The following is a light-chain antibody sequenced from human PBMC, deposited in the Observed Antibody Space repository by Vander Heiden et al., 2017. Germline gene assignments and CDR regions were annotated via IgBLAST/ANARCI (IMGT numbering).Light chain of an antibody. CDR3: QQGYRTPLT. CDR1: QIIRTY. V-gene: IGKV1-39*01. CDR2: DAS. Sequence: DIQMTQSPSSLSASVGDRITITCRASQIIRTYLNWYQHKPGKAPSLLISDASTLQSGIPSRFSGSGSGTDFTLTINSLQPEDFATYYCQQGYRTPLTFGGGTKVEIK. J-gene: IGKJ4*01.